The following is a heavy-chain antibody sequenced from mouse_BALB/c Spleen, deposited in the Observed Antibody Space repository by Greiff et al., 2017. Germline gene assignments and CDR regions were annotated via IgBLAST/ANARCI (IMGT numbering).Heavy chain of an antibody. V-gene: IGHV1S81*02. D-gene: IGHD2-3*01. J-gene: IGHJ3*01. CDR3: TRSAGHAGYWGFAY. CDR2: INPSNGGT. CDR1: GFTFTSYY. Sequence: QVQLQQPGAELVKPGASVKLSCKASGFTFTSYYMYWVKQRPGQGLEWIGGINPSNGGTNFDEKFKSKATLTVDKSSSTAYMQLSSLTSEDSAVYYCTRSAGHAGYWGFAYWGQGTLVTVSA.